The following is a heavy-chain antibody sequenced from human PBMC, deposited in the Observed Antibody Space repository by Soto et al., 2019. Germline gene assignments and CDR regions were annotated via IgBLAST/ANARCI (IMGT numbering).Heavy chain of an antibody. CDR2: IYYSGST. D-gene: IGHD1-26*01. J-gene: IGHJ5*02. CDR3: AREVVGVDFNWFDP. Sequence: QVQLQESGPGLVKPSQTLSLTCTVSGGSISSGGYYWSWIRQHPGKGLEWIGYIYYSGSTYYNPSLKSRVTISVDPSKNQCSLKLRSVTAADTAVYYCAREVVGVDFNWFDPWGQGTLVTVSS. V-gene: IGHV4-31*03. CDR1: GGSISSGGYY.